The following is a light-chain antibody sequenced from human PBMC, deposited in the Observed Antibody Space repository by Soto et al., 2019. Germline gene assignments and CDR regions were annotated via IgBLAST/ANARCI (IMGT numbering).Light chain of an antibody. CDR3: QQYGSSPWR. Sequence: EIVLTQSPATLSLSPGERATLSCRASQSVSGSYLARYQQKPGPAPRLSICGASSRDTGITERFSGSGSGTDFTLTISRLETEDFAVYYCQQYGSSPWRSGQRTKVDI. J-gene: IGKJ1*01. CDR2: GAS. V-gene: IGKV3-20*01. CDR1: QSVSGSY.